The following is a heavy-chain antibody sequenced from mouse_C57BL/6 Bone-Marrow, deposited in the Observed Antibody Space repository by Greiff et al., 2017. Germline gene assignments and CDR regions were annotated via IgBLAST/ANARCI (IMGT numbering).Heavy chain of an antibody. Sequence: EVQLQQSGPELVKPGASVKISCKASGYTFTDYYMNWVKQSHGKSLEWIGDINPNNGGTSYNQKFKGKATLTVDKSSSTAYMALRSLTSEDSAVYYCARSTTVVASDYWGQGTTLTVSS. CDR2: INPNNGGT. J-gene: IGHJ2*01. V-gene: IGHV1-26*01. D-gene: IGHD1-1*01. CDR3: ARSTTVVASDY. CDR1: GYTFTDYY.